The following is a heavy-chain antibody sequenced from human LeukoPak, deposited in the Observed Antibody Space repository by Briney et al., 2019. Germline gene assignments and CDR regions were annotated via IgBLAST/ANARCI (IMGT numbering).Heavy chain of an antibody. D-gene: IGHD3-22*01. V-gene: IGHV1-18*01. CDR2: ISTYNGNT. CDR3: ARGGDSSGLNRFAY. CDR1: GYTFTSCG. Sequence: GASVKVSCKASGYTFTSCGISWVRQAPGQGLEWMGWISTYNGNTNYAQKLQGRVTMTRDTSTSTAYMELRSLRSDDTAVYYCARGGDSSGLNRFAYWGQGTLVTVSS. J-gene: IGHJ4*02.